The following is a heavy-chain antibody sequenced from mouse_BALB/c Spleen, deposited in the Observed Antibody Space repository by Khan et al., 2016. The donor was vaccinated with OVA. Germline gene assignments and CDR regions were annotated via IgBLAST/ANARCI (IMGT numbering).Heavy chain of an antibody. CDR3: ANGNYGWFAY. Sequence: EVELVESGGGLVKPGGSLKLSCAASGFTFSSFAMSWVRQTPEKRLEWVATISSVATYTYYPARVKGRFTISRDNVKNTLYLQMNSLRSEDTAMDYCANGNYGWFAYWGQGTLVTVSA. CDR1: GFTFSSFA. V-gene: IGHV5-9-1*01. CDR2: ISSVATYT. D-gene: IGHD2-1*01. J-gene: IGHJ3*01.